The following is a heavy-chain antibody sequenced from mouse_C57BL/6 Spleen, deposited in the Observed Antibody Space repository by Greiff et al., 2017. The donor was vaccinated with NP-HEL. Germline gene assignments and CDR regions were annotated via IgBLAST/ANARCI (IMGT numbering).Heavy chain of an antibody. J-gene: IGHJ3*01. CDR3: ARGNYGSISSFAY. CDR1: GYTFTSYW. Sequence: QVQLQQPGAELVRPGTSVKLSCKASGYTFTSYWMHWVKQRPGQGLEWIGVIDPSDSYTNYNQKFKGKATLTVDTSSSTAYMQLSSLTSEDSAVYDCARGNYGSISSFAYWGQGTLVTVSA. V-gene: IGHV1-59*01. D-gene: IGHD1-1*01. CDR2: IDPSDSYT.